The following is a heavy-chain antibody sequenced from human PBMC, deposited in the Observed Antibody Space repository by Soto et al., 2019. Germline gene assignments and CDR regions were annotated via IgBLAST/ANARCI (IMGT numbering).Heavy chain of an antibody. V-gene: IGHV4-4*07. CDR3: ARESRSELGTVEY. D-gene: IGHD1-1*01. Sequence: SETLSLTCTVSGASISNYYWSWIRQPAGKGLECLGRIYASGTTTYNPSLRSRVTMSVDTSKNQFSLNLNSVTAADTAVYYCARESRSELGTVEYWGQGTMVTVSS. CDR2: IYASGTT. J-gene: IGHJ4*02. CDR1: GASISNYY.